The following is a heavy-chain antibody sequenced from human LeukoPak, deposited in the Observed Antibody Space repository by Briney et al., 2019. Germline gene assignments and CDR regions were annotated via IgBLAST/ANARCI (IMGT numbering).Heavy chain of an antibody. CDR3: ARGIWGNERGYYFDS. Sequence: GGSLRLSCAASGFTFSNYWMHWVRQAPGKGLVWVSRISSDESITSYADSVKGRFTISRDNAKNTLFLQMNGLRAEDTAVYYCARGIWGNERGYYFDSWGQGTLVTVSS. CDR2: ISSDESIT. CDR1: GFTFSNYW. J-gene: IGHJ4*02. V-gene: IGHV3-74*01. D-gene: IGHD3-16*01.